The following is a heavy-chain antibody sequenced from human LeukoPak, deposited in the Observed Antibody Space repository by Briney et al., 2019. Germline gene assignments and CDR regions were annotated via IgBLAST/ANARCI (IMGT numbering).Heavy chain of an antibody. V-gene: IGHV3-33*08. Sequence: PGGSLRLSCEASGFTFKNYGMSWVRKAPGEGREWVAFIWHDGSKKYYADSVKRSFTISRDEYKHTSYLQMNSLRVDDTAVYYCATWKFIAYWGQGTLATVSS. D-gene: IGHD1-1*01. CDR2: IWHDGSKK. CDR3: ATWKFIAY. J-gene: IGHJ4*02. CDR1: GFTFKNYG.